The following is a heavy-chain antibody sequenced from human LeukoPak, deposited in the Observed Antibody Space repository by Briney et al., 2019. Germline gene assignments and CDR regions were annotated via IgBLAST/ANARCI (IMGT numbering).Heavy chain of an antibody. D-gene: IGHD1-26*01. CDR2: ISAYNGNT. V-gene: IGHV1-18*01. J-gene: IGHJ5*02. Sequence: GASVKVSCKASGYIFTSYGISWVRQAPGQGLEWMVWISAYNGNTHYAQNFQGRVTMTTDTSTSTAYMELRSLRSDDTALYYCARDPEGTYSGTYEGDWFDPWGQGTLVTVSS. CDR3: ARDPEGTYSGTYEGDWFDP. CDR1: GYIFTSYG.